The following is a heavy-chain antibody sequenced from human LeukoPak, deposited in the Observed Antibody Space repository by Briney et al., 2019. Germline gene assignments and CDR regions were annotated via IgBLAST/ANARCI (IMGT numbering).Heavy chain of an antibody. CDR3: ARVGWYGYSDY. Sequence: GGSLRLSCAASGFTFSSYEMNWVRQPPGKGLEWVSYISSSGSTIYYADSVKGRFTISRDNAKNSLYLQMNSLRAEDTAVYYCARVGWYGYSDYWGQGTLVTVSS. V-gene: IGHV3-48*03. CDR1: GFTFSSYE. J-gene: IGHJ4*02. CDR2: ISSSGSTI. D-gene: IGHD6-19*01.